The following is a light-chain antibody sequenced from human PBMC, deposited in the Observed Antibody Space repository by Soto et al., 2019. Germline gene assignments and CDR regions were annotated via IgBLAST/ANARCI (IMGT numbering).Light chain of an antibody. J-gene: IGKJ2*01. V-gene: IGKV3-11*01. CDR3: QQYNSYSAYT. Sequence: EIVLTQSPATLSLSPGERATLSCRASQSVSSYLAWYQQKPGQAPRLLIYDASNRATGIPARFSGSGSGTEFTLTISSLQPDDFATYYCQQYNSYSAYTFGQGTKLEIK. CDR2: DAS. CDR1: QSVSSY.